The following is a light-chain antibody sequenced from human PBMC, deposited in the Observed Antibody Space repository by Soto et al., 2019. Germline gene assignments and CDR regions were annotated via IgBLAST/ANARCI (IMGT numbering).Light chain of an antibody. V-gene: IGKV3-15*01. CDR2: SAS. J-gene: IGKJ1*01. CDR3: LQYKNWPPWT. Sequence: ETVMTQSPATLSVSPGERATLSCRASQSVSTNLVWYQQKPGQAPRLLIYSASTRATGIPDRFSGSGSGTEFNLTISSLQSEDFAIYYCLQYKNWPPWTSGQGTKVEIK. CDR1: QSVSTN.